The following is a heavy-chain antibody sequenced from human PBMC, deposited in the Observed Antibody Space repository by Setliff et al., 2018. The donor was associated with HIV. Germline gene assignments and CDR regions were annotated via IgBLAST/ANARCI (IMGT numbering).Heavy chain of an antibody. CDR2: IGPYNDRT. J-gene: IGHJ3*01. Sequence: ASVKVSCKTSGYMFIAYGMSWVRRAPGQGLEWMGWIGPYNDRTEYAQEFQGRVSLTIDTSASTAYMELRSLRSDDTAVYYCARDDGGYNSAEAFDVWGQGTMVTGSS. CDR3: ARDDGGYNSAEAFDV. V-gene: IGHV1-18*01. CDR1: GYMFIAYG. D-gene: IGHD5-18*01.